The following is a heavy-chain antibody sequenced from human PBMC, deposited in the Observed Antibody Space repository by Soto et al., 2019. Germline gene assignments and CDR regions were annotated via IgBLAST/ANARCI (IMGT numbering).Heavy chain of an antibody. CDR2: ISAYNGNT. CDR3: ARDRRGSSRSGFDY. J-gene: IGHJ4*02. Sequence: ASVKVSSKASGYTFPSYGVSWVRRAPGEGLERTGWISAYNGNTNYAQKLQGRVTMTTDTSTSTVYLELRSLRSDDTAVYYCARDRRGSSRSGFDYWGQGTLVTVSS. CDR1: GYTFPSYG. V-gene: IGHV1-18*04. D-gene: IGHD6-6*01.